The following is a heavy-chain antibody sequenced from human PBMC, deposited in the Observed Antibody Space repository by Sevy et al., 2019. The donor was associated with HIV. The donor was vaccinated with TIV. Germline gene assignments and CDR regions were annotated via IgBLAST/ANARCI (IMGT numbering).Heavy chain of an antibody. CDR1: GFTFTKYG. CDR2: ISGSGGYT. J-gene: IGHJ4*02. D-gene: IGHD1-26*01. CDR3: SNRGIVIITGFDY. V-gene: IGHV3-23*01. Sequence: GGSLRLSCAASGFTFTKYGLHWVRQAPGKGLEWVSTISGSGGYTYYADSVKGRFTISRDNSKNTVYLQMDSLRAEDSAVYYCSNRGIVIITGFDYWGQGTLVTVSS.